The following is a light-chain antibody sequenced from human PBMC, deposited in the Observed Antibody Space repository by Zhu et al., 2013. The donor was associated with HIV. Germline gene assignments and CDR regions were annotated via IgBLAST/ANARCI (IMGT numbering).Light chain of an antibody. Sequence: QSVLTQPPSVSGAPGQRVTVSCTGGGTNVGAGYDVHWYRQLPGTAPKLIIYGNTNRPSGVPDRFSGSKSGPSASLTITGLRSEDEGDYYCQSFDTRLNGLYVFGTGTRVTVL. CDR3: QSFDTRLNGLYV. J-gene: IGLJ1*01. V-gene: IGLV1-40*01. CDR1: GTNVGAGYD. CDR2: GNT.